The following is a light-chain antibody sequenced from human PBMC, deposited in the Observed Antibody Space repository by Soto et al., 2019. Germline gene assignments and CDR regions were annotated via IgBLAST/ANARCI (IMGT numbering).Light chain of an antibody. CDR1: QNIYKS. Sequence: DIPMSQSPSSLSASIGDRVTITCRASQNIYKSVNWYQQKPGKAPKLLIFSASSLRSGVPSRFSGSGSGTDFTLTINTLQSDDFATYYCQQTFSPLPITFGQGTRLEIK. CDR2: SAS. CDR3: QQTFSPLPIT. J-gene: IGKJ5*01. V-gene: IGKV1-39*01.